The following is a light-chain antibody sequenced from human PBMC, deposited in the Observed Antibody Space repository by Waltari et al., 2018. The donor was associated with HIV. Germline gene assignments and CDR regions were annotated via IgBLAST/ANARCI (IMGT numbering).Light chain of an antibody. V-gene: IGKV3-20*01. Sequence: EIVLTQSPATLSVSPGERATLSCRASQSVSSSYLAWYQQKPGQAPRLLIYGASSRATGIPDRFSGSGSGTDFTLTISRLEPEDFAVYYCQQYGSSRETFGQGTKVEIK. J-gene: IGKJ1*01. CDR1: QSVSSSY. CDR2: GAS. CDR3: QQYGSSRET.